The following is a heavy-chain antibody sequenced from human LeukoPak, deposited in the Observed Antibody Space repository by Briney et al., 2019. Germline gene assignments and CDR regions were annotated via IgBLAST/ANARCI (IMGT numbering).Heavy chain of an antibody. Sequence: ASVKVSCKASGYTFTSYGISWVRQAPGQGLEWMGWISAYNGNTNYAQKLQGRVTMTTDTSTSTAYMELRSLRSDDTAVYYCARDRTDIGYCSSTSCYAAFDYWGQGTLVTVSS. V-gene: IGHV1-18*01. CDR3: ARDRTDIGYCSSTSCYAAFDY. CDR2: ISAYNGNT. J-gene: IGHJ4*02. CDR1: GYTFTSYG. D-gene: IGHD2-2*01.